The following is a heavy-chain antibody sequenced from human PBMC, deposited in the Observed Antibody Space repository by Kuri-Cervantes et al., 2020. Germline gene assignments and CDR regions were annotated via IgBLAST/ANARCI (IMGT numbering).Heavy chain of an antibody. J-gene: IGHJ4*01. CDR3: TAYYSNYVAMDY. CDR1: GFNIKDDY. D-gene: IGHD4-11*01. CDR2: IDPENGDT. V-gene: IGHV1-2*02. Sequence: VKLEESGAELVRPGASVKLSCTASGFNIKDDYMHWVKQRPEQGLEWIGWIDPENGDTEYASKFQGKATITADTSSNTAYLQLSSLTSEDTAVYYCTAYYSNYVAMDYWGQGTSVTVSS.